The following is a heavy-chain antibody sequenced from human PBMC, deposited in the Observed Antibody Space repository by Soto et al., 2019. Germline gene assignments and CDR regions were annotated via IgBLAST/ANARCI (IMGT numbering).Heavy chain of an antibody. CDR2: IYPGDSDT. CDR3: ARQNIVVVPAASPLYYYYGMDV. V-gene: IGHV5-51*01. D-gene: IGHD2-2*01. CDR1: GYSFTSYW. Sequence: GESLKISCKGSGYSFTSYWIGWVRQMPGKGLEWMGVIYPGDSDTRYSPSFQGQVTISADKSISTAYLQWSSLKASDTAMYYCARQNIVVVPAASPLYYYYGMDVWGQGTTVTVSS. J-gene: IGHJ6*02.